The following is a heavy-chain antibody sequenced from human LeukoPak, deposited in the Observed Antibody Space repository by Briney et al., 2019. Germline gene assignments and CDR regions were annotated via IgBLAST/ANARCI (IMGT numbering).Heavy chain of an antibody. J-gene: IGHJ4*02. CDR1: GFTFDDYG. V-gene: IGHV3-23*01. D-gene: IGHD7-27*01. CDR3: AKARKMTNWPFYFDN. CDR2: ISGSSGNT. Sequence: GGSLRLSCAASGFTFDDYGMSWVRQAPGKGLEWVAGISGSSGNTYNADSVKGRFTISRDNSKNTLYLEMNSLRVEDTAVYYCAKARKMTNWPFYFDNWGQGTLVIVSS.